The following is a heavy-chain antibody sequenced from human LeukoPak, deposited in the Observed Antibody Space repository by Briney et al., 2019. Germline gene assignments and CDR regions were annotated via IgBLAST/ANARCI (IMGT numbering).Heavy chain of an antibody. CDR2: MKGTGET. D-gene: IGHD3-16*01. J-gene: IGHJ4*02. CDR3: ARASWVSTADAVR. CDR1: GLSFSSFA. V-gene: IGHV3-23*01. Sequence: PGGSLRLSCAASGLSFSSFAVSWVRQAPARGLEWLSSMKGTGETFYADSVRGRCTLFRDGSRNTVYLQLNNLRVEDTAVYYCARASWVSTADAVRWGQGTVVTVSS.